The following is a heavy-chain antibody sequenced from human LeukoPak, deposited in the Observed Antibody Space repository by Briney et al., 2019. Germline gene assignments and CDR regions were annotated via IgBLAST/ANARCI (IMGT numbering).Heavy chain of an antibody. J-gene: IGHJ4*02. CDR2: INPSGGST. Sequence: ASVMVSCKAFGYSLTNYYVQWVRQAPGQGLEWMGEINPSGGSTSYAQKFQGRITVTRDTYTDTVYMDLSSLRSEDTATYYCARGAPTTRIGAGRFDYWGQGSLLTVAS. CDR1: GYSLTNYY. V-gene: IGHV1-46*01. CDR3: ARGAPTTRIGAGRFDY. D-gene: IGHD5-12*01.